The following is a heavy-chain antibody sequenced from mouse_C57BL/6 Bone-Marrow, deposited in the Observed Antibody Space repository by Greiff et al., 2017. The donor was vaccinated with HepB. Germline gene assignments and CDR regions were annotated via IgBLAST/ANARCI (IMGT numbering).Heavy chain of an antibody. CDR2: ISSGSSTI. J-gene: IGHJ2*01. Sequence: DVKLVESGGGLVKPGGSLKLSCAASGFTFSDYGMHWVRQAPEKGLEWVAYISSGSSTIYYADTVKGRFTISRDNAKNTLFLQMTSLRSEDTAMYYCARRVYYGSSYFDYWGQGTTLTVSS. CDR1: GFTFSDYG. D-gene: IGHD1-1*01. V-gene: IGHV5-17*01. CDR3: ARRVYYGSSYFDY.